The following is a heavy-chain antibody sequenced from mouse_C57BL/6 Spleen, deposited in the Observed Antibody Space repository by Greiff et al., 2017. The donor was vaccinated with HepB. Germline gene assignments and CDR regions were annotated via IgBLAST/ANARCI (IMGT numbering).Heavy chain of an antibody. Sequence: VQLQQSGAELARPGASVKLSCKASGYTFTSYGISWVKQRTGQGLEWIGEIYPRSGNTYYNEKFKGKATLTADKSSSTAYMELRSLTSEDSAVYFCARKGTTMATTDYFDYWGQGTTLTVSS. CDR2: IYPRSGNT. CDR1: GYTFTSYG. V-gene: IGHV1-81*01. J-gene: IGHJ2*01. CDR3: ARKGTTMATTDYFDY. D-gene: IGHD2-2*01.